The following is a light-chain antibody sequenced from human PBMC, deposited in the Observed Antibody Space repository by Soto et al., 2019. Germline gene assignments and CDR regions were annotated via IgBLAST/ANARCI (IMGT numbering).Light chain of an antibody. CDR1: QDIAGY. CDR2: GAS. CDR3: QQAYSFPIT. J-gene: IGKJ5*01. Sequence: DIQVTHSPCSLSASVGGRFTITCLASQDIAGYLAWYQHKPGRTPELLIHGASRLQSGVPARFSGSGSGTDFTLSINSLQPEDFATYYCQQAYSFPITFGQGTRLEIK. V-gene: IGKV1D-12*01.